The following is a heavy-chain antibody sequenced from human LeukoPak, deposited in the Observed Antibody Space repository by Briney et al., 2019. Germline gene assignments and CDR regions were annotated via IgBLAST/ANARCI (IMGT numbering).Heavy chain of an antibody. CDR2: ISSSSSYI. D-gene: IGHD4/OR15-4a*01. CDR1: GFTFSSYS. Sequence: GGSLRLSCAASGFTFSSYSMNWVRQAPGKGLEWVSSISSSSSYIYYADSVKGRFTIFRDNAKNSLYLQMNSPRAEDTAVYYCARDRGCYPFDYWGQGTLVTVSS. J-gene: IGHJ4*02. CDR3: ARDRGCYPFDY. V-gene: IGHV3-21*01.